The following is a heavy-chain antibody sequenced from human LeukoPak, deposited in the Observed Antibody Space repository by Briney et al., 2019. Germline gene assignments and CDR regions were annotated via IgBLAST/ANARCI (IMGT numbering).Heavy chain of an antibody. CDR1: KFNFRNYG. V-gene: IGHV3-23*01. J-gene: IGHJ3*02. CDR2: ISGNGGST. CDR3: AKDPNGDYIGAFDI. D-gene: IGHD4-17*01. Sequence: GGSLRLSCTTPKFNFRNYGLTWGRQAPGQGLERVSSISGNGGSTQYAASVQGRFTISRDNSKNTLYLQMNSLRGEDTAVYYCAKDPNGDYIGAFDIWGQGTMVTVSS.